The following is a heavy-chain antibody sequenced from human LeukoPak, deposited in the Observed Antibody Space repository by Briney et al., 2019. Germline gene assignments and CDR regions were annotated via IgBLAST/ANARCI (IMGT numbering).Heavy chain of an antibody. V-gene: IGHV3-15*01. J-gene: IGHJ1*01. CDR2: IRSETDGGTT. CDR1: GFTFSSYA. D-gene: IGHD6-25*01. Sequence: KSGGSLRLSCAASGFTFSSYAMNWVRQAPGEGLEWVGHIRSETDGGTTDYAAPVKGRFTISRDDSKNTLYLQMNSLKTEDTAVYYCTTAAFHWGQGTLVTVSS. CDR3: TTAAFH.